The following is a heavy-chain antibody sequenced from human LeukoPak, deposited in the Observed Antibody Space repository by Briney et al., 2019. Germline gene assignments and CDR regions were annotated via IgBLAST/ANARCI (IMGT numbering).Heavy chain of an antibody. D-gene: IGHD1-26*01. CDR2: IYSGGST. J-gene: IGHJ4*02. CDR1: GFTVSSNY. CDR3: ARGSGAYFDH. Sequence: PGGSLRLSCVASGFTVSSNYMSWVRQAPGKGLEWVSVIYSGGSTYYADSVKGRFAISRDNSKNTLYLQMNTLRAEDTAVYYCARGSGAYFDHWGQGTLVTVSS. V-gene: IGHV3-53*01.